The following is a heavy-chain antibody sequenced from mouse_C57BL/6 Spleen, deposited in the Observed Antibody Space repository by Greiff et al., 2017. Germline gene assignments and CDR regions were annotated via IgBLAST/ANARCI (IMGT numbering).Heavy chain of an antibody. V-gene: IGHV1-72*01. J-gene: IGHJ2*01. CDR1: GYTFTSYW. CDR3: AREWVYYFDY. Sequence: QVQLQQPGAELVMPGASVKLSCKASGYTFTSYWMHWVKQRPGQGLEWIGRIDPNSGGTKYNEKFKSKATLTVDKPSSTAYMQLSSLTSEDSAVYYCAREWVYYFDYWGQGTTLTVSS. CDR2: IDPNSGGT. D-gene: IGHD1-3*01.